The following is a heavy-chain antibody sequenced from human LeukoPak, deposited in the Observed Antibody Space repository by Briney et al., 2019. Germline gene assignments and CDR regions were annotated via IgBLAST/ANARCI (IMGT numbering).Heavy chain of an antibody. D-gene: IGHD6-19*01. CDR1: GGSISSYY. V-gene: IGHV4-4*07. Sequence: SETLSLTCTVSGGSISSYYWSWIRQPPGKGLEWIGRIYTSGSTNYNPSLKSRVTMSVDTSKNQFSLKLSSVTAADTAVYYCAREQGAVAGRPLFDYWGQGTLVTVSS. CDR3: AREQGAVAGRPLFDY. J-gene: IGHJ4*02. CDR2: IYTSGST.